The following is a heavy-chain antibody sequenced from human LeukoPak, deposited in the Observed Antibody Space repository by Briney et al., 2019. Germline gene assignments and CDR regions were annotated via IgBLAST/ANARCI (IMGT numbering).Heavy chain of an antibody. D-gene: IGHD1-1*01. Sequence: PGRSLRLSCAASGFTFDDYAMHWVRHAPGKGLEGVSGISWNSDSIGYADSVKGRFTISRDNAKNSLHLQMNSLRAEDMALYYCAKDQYNYARPAFDIWGQGTMVTVSS. V-gene: IGHV3-9*03. CDR3: AKDQYNYARPAFDI. J-gene: IGHJ3*02. CDR2: ISWNSDSI. CDR1: GFTFDDYA.